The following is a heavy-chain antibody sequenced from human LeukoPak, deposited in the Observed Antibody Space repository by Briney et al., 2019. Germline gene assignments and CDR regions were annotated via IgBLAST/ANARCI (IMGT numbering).Heavy chain of an antibody. CDR2: ISSSSSYI. CDR1: GFTFSTYN. J-gene: IGHJ4*02. V-gene: IGHV3-21*01. Sequence: GGSLRLSCAASGFTFSTYNMNWVCQAPGRGLEWVSSISSSSSYIYYIDSVKGRFTISRDNAKNSLYLQMNSLRAEDTAVYYCARDEDDILTDYDYWGQGILVTVSS. D-gene: IGHD3-9*01. CDR3: ARDEDDILTDYDY.